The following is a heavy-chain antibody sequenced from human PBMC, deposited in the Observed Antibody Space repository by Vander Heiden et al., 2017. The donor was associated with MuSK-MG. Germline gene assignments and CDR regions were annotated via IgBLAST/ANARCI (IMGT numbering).Heavy chain of an antibody. CDR3: ATTGGDFGVVTAPGYYYYYMDV. J-gene: IGHJ6*03. D-gene: IGHD3-3*01. V-gene: IGHV1-69*12. Sequence: QVQLVQSGAEVKKPGSSVKVSCKASGGTFSSYAISWVRQAPGQGLEWMGGIIPIFGTANYAQKFQGRVTMTADESTSTAYMELSSLRSEDTAVYYCATTGGDFGVVTAPGYYYYYMDVWGQGTTVTVSS. CDR1: GGTFSSYA. CDR2: IIPIFGTA.